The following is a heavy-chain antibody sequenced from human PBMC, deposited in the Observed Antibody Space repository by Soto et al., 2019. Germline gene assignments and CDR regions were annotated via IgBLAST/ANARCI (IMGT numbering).Heavy chain of an antibody. D-gene: IGHD3-22*01. CDR2: ISYDGSNK. V-gene: IGHV3-30-3*01. Sequence: LRLSCAASGFTFSSYAMHWVRQAPGKGLEWVAVISYDGSNKYYADSVKGRFTISRDNSKNTLYLQMNSLRAEDTAVYYCAGGPRYYYDSSGYSLFDIWGQGTMVTVSS. CDR3: AGGPRYYYDSSGYSLFDI. J-gene: IGHJ3*02. CDR1: GFTFSSYA.